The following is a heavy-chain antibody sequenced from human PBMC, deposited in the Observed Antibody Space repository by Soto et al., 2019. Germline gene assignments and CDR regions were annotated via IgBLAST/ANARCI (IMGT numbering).Heavy chain of an antibody. V-gene: IGHV1-3*01. CDR3: ARVREQLVPYYYYGMDV. CDR2: INAGNGNT. CDR1: GYTFTSYA. J-gene: IGHJ6*02. D-gene: IGHD6-6*01. Sequence: VASVKVSCKASGYTFTSYAMHWVRQAPGQRLEWMGWINAGNGNTKYSQKFQGRVTITRDTSASTAYMELSSLRSEDTAVYYCARVREQLVPYYYYGMDVWGQGTTVTVSS.